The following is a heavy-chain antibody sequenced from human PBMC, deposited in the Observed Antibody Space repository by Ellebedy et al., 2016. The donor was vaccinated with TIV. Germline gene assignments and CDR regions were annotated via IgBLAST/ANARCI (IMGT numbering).Heavy chain of an antibody. D-gene: IGHD4-23*01. V-gene: IGHV3-43*02. J-gene: IGHJ4*02. CDR1: GFFLDDFA. CDR3: ARGYGGNRGFDY. CDR2: ISGDGGDT. Sequence: PGGSLRLSCAASGFFLDDFAMHWVRQVPGKGLEWVSVISGDGGDTYYADSVKGRFTISRDNAKNSLYLQMNSLRDEDTAVYYCARGYGGNRGFDYWGQGTLVTVSS.